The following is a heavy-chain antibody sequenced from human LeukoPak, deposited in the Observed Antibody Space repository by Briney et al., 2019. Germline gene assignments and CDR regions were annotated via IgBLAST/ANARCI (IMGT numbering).Heavy chain of an antibody. D-gene: IGHD6-13*01. CDR1: GGSISSYY. CDR2: IYYSGST. V-gene: IGHV4-59*08. CDR3: ARIAAAGTEH. J-gene: IGHJ4*02. Sequence: PSETLSLTCTVPGGSISSYYWSWIRQPPGKGLEWIGYIYYSGSTNYNPSLKSRVTISVDTSKNQFSLKLSSVTAADTAVYYRARIAAAGTEHWGQGTLVTVSS.